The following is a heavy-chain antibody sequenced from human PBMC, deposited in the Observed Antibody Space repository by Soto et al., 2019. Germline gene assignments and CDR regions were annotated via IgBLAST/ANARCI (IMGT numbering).Heavy chain of an antibody. V-gene: IGHV3-48*03. CDR1: GFTFSSYE. Sequence: VQLVESGGGLVQPGGSLRLSCAASGFTFSSYEMNWVRQAPGKGLEWVSYISSSGSTIYYADSVKGRFTISRDNAKNSLYLQMNSLRAEDTAVYYCARDFGLDSSSWYVYGMDVWGQGTTVTVSS. CDR2: ISSSGSTI. CDR3: ARDFGLDSSSWYVYGMDV. J-gene: IGHJ6*02. D-gene: IGHD6-13*01.